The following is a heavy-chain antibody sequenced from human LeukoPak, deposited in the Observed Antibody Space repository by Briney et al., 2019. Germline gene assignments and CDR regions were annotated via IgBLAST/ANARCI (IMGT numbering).Heavy chain of an antibody. Sequence: GGSLRLSCAASGFTFSSSAMSWVRQVPGKGLEWVSGISASGGSTSYADSVRGRFTISRDNSKNTLYVQMNSLRDEDTAVYYCAKDRRWESPHYLDSWGQGTLVTVSS. CDR3: AKDRRWESPHYLDS. D-gene: IGHD1-26*01. CDR2: ISASGGST. J-gene: IGHJ4*02. V-gene: IGHV3-23*01. CDR1: GFTFSSSA.